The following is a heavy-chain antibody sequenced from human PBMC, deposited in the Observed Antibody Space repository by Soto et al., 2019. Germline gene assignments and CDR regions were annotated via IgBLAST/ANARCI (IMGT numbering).Heavy chain of an antibody. Sequence: QVQLVESGGGVVQPGRSLRLSCAASEFNFNTFGMHWVRQAPGKGLVWVAVISYDGSNIYYADSVKCRFTISRDNSKNTLDLKMNSLRTEDTAVYYCTKNSLKWGLNYYYGTDVWGQGSTVTVSS. D-gene: IGHD1-26*01. CDR1: EFNFNTFG. CDR2: ISYDGSNI. J-gene: IGHJ6*02. V-gene: IGHV3-33*06. CDR3: TKNSLKWGLNYYYGTDV.